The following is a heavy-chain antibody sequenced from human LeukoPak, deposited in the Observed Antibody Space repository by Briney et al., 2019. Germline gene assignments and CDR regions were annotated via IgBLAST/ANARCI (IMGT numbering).Heavy chain of an antibody. D-gene: IGHD2-2*02. V-gene: IGHV3-21*04. Sequence: GGSLRLSCAASGFTFSSYSMNWVRQAPGKGLEWVSSISSSSSYIYYADSVKGRFTISRDNAKNSLYLQMNSLRAEDTAVYCCARDPAAALPYYYGMDVWGQGTTVTVSS. CDR2: ISSSSSYI. J-gene: IGHJ6*02. CDR3: ARDPAAALPYYYGMDV. CDR1: GFTFSSYS.